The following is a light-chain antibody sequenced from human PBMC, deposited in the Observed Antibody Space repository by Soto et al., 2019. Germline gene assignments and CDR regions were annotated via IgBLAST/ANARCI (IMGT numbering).Light chain of an antibody. CDR1: QSVSSY. Sequence: EIVLTQSPGTLSLSPGERATLSCMASQSVSSYLAWYQQKPGQAPRLLIYGVSSRATGIPDRFSGSGSGTDFTLTISRLEPEDFAVYFCQHYGDSSWTFGQGTKVDIK. J-gene: IGKJ1*01. CDR2: GVS. V-gene: IGKV3-20*01. CDR3: QHYGDSSWT.